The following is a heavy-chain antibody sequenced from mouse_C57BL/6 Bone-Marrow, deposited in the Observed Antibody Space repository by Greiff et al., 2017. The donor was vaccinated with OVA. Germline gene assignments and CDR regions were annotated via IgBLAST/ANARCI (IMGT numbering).Heavy chain of an antibody. Sequence: VQLQQPGAELVMPGASVKLSCKASGYTFTSYWMHWVKQRPGQGLEWIGEIDPSGGYTNYNQKFKGKSTLTVDKSSSTAYMQLSSLTSEDSAVYYCAKQETIVTIDYWGQGTTLTVSS. CDR3: AKQETIVTIDY. V-gene: IGHV1-69*01. D-gene: IGHD2-5*01. CDR1: GYTFTSYW. J-gene: IGHJ2*01. CDR2: IDPSGGYT.